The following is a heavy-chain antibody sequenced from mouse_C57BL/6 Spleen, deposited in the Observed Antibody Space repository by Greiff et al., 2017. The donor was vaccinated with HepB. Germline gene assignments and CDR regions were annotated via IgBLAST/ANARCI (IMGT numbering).Heavy chain of an antibody. CDR3: ARVYSKYFDY. CDR1: GYTFTSYW. D-gene: IGHD2-12*01. V-gene: IGHV1-50*01. Sequence: VQLQQPGAELVKPGASVKLSCKASGYTFTSYWMQWVKQRPGQGLEWIGEIDPSDSYTNYNQKLKGKATLTVDTSSSTAYMQLSSLTSEDSAVYYCARVYSKYFDYWGQGTTLTVSS. J-gene: IGHJ2*01. CDR2: IDPSDSYT.